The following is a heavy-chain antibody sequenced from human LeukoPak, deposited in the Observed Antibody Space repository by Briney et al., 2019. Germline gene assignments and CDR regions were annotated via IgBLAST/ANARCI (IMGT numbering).Heavy chain of an antibody. CDR2: ISAYNGNT. J-gene: IGHJ4*02. Sequence: ASVKVSCKASGYTFTSYGISWARQAPGQGLEWMGWISAYNGNTNYAQKLQGGVTMTTDTSTSTAYMELRSLRSDDTAVYYCARTYDFRSGYYTTTSFDYWGQGTLVTVSS. CDR1: GYTFTSYG. V-gene: IGHV1-18*01. CDR3: ARTYDFRSGYYTTTSFDY. D-gene: IGHD3-3*01.